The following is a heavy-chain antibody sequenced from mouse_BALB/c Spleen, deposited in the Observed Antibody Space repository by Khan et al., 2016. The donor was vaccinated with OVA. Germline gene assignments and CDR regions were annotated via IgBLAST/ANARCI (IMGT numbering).Heavy chain of an antibody. CDR3: IRSVYYAYAYAMDD. CDR2: ISFSGST. CDR1: GYSITSDFA. V-gene: IGHV3-2*02. Sequence: EVQLQESGPGLVKPSQSLSLTCTVTGYSITSDFAWNWVRQFPGNKLEWMGYISFSGSTSYDPSLKSRLSITRDTSKNQFFLQLNSVTTEDTATSYCIRSVYYAYAYAMDDWGQGISVTVSS. D-gene: IGHD2-2*01. J-gene: IGHJ4*01.